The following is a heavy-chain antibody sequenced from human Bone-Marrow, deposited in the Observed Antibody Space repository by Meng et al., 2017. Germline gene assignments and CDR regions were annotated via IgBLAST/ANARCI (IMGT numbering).Heavy chain of an antibody. CDR3: LSDRGSGWYAY. CDR1: GYSFTSYN. Sequence: ASVKVSCKASGYSFTSYNINWVRQAPGQGLEWMGWISTYNGDTKYAEKFQGRVNMTTDTSTTTVHMELSSPRSDETAVYYCLSDRGSGWYAYWGQGTLVTVSS. CDR2: ISTYNGDT. V-gene: IGHV1-18*01. J-gene: IGHJ4*02. D-gene: IGHD6-19*01.